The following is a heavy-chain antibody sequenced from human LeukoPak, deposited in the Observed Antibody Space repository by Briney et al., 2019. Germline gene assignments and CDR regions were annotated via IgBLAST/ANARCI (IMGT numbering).Heavy chain of an antibody. CDR2: IAGSDGTT. J-gene: IGHJ4*02. CDR1: RFTFSSYS. D-gene: IGHD6-19*01. V-gene: IGHV3-23*01. CDR3: AKNGHSSGWNNFDF. Sequence: PGGSLRLSCAASRFTFSSYSMSWVRQAPGKGLEWVSTIAGSDGTTCYADSGKGRFTISRDNSKNTLYLQMNSLRAEDTAVYYCAKNGHSSGWNNFDFWGQGTLVTVSS.